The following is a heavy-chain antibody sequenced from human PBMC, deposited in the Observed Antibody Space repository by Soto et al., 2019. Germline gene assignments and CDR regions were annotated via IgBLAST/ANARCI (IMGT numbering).Heavy chain of an antibody. V-gene: IGHV5-51*01. Sequence: RGESLKISCEGSGYSFTNYWIGWVRQMPGKGLEWMGIIYPGDSDTRYSPSFQGQVTFSADKSTSSAYLQWSSLKASDTAMYYCARDLDYGGNSEASYVWGQGTMVTVSS. J-gene: IGHJ3*01. D-gene: IGHD4-17*01. CDR2: IYPGDSDT. CDR3: ARDLDYGGNSEASYV. CDR1: GYSFTNYW.